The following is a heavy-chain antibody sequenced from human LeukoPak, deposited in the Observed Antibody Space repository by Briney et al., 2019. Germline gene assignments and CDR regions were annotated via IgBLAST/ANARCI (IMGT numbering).Heavy chain of an antibody. Sequence: GGSLRLSCAVSGFTVSDTHMSWVRQAPGEGLEWVSAMYTGGTTYYADSVTGRFTVSRDTSRNTLFLHMNSLRAEDTAVYYCAKDEAASGGGLASWGQGTLVIVSS. D-gene: IGHD6-25*01. CDR3: AKDEAASGGGLAS. V-gene: IGHV3-53*01. CDR1: GFTVSDTH. J-gene: IGHJ5*01. CDR2: MYTGGTT.